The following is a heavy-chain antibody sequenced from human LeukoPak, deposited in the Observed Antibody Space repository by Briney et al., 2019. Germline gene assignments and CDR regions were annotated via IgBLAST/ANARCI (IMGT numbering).Heavy chain of an antibody. Sequence: GASVKVSCKASGYTFTGYYMHWVRQAPGQGLEWMGIINPSGGSTSYAQKFQGRVTMTRDTSTSTVYMELSGLRSEDTAVYYCARGGAASVRGITYYYGSGSYFGWFDPWGQGTLVTVSS. D-gene: IGHD3-10*01. CDR1: GYTFTGYY. J-gene: IGHJ5*02. CDR2: INPSGGST. V-gene: IGHV1-46*03. CDR3: ARGGAASVRGITYYYGSGSYFGWFDP.